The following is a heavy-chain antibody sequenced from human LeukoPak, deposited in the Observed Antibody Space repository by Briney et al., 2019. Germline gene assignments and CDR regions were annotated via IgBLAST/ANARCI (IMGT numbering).Heavy chain of an antibody. D-gene: IGHD6-19*01. V-gene: IGHV3-33*01. CDR1: GFTFSSHG. Sequence: GGSLRLSCAASGFTFSSHGMRWVRQAPGKGLEWVAFIWYDGSNKYYADSVKGRFTISRDNSKNTLYLQMNSLRAEDTAVCYCARDEGAVAVPSDYWGQGTLVTVSS. J-gene: IGHJ4*02. CDR3: ARDEGAVAVPSDY. CDR2: IWYDGSNK.